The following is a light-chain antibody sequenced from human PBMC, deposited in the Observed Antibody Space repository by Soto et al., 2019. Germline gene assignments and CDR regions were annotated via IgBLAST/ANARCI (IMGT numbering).Light chain of an antibody. V-gene: IGLV2-14*01. Sequence: QSALTQPASVSGSPGQSITISCTGTSSDVGAYNYVSWCQQHPGKAPKLMIYDVNNRPSGVSNRFSGSKSGNTASLTISGLQAEDEADYYCTSYTSSSTLVFGTGTKLTVL. CDR3: TSYTSSSTLV. J-gene: IGLJ1*01. CDR2: DVN. CDR1: SSDVGAYNY.